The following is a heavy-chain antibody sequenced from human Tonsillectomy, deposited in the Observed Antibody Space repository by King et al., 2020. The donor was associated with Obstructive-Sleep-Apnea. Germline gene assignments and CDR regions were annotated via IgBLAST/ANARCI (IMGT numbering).Heavy chain of an antibody. Sequence: VQLVESGGGVVQPGRSLRLSCAASGFTFSSSAMHWVRQAPGKGLEWVAVISYDGSNNYYVDSVRGRFTISRDNSKNTLYLQMNSLRAEDTAVYYCARDQGTGYKNTNYYGMDVWGQGTTVTVSS. V-gene: IGHV3-30*04. CDR3: ARDQGTGYKNTNYYGMDV. CDR1: GFTFSSSA. J-gene: IGHJ6*02. D-gene: IGHD1-1*01. CDR2: ISYDGSNN.